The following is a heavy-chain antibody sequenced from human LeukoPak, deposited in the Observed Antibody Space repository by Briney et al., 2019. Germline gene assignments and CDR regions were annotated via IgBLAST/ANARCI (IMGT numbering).Heavy chain of an antibody. V-gene: IGHV1-46*01. J-gene: IGHJ4*02. CDR3: ARDVGATHFDY. CDR2: INPSGGST. D-gene: IGHD1-26*01. CDR1: GYTLTRYF. Sequence: ASVKVSCKGFGYTLTRYFMHLVRQAPGPGVWGMGIINPSGGSTSYAQKFQGRVTMTRDTSTSTVYMELSSLRSEDTAVYYCARDVGATHFDYWGQGTLVTVSS.